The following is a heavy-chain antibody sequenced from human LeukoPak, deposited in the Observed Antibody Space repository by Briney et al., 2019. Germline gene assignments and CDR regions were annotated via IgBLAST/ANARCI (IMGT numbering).Heavy chain of an antibody. J-gene: IGHJ3*02. CDR3: ARAEGLRDSSGYYYEYRGFEI. CDR1: GASISGSGYY. D-gene: IGHD3-22*01. Sequence: PSETLSLTCAVSGASISGSGYYWGWIRQPPGKGLEWIGNIYSSGSTYYNASLQSRVTISIDTSKNQFSLKLTSVTAADTAVYYCARAEGLRDSSGYYYEYRGFEIWGQGTMVTVSS. CDR2: IYSSGST. V-gene: IGHV4-39*07.